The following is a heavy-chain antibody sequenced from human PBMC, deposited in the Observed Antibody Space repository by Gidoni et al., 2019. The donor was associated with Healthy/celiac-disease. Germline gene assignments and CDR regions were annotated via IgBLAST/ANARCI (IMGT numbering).Heavy chain of an antibody. V-gene: IGHV3-21*01. J-gene: IGHJ6*02. Sequence: EVQLVESGGGLVKPGGSLRLSCAASGFTFSSHSMNLVRQAPGKGLEWVSSISSSSSYIYYADSVKGRFTISRDNAKNSLYLQMNSMRAEDTAVYYCARGRYYDFWSGYYPYYYYYGMDVWGQGTTVTVSS. D-gene: IGHD3-3*01. CDR2: ISSSSSYI. CDR1: GFTFSSHS. CDR3: ARGRYYDFWSGYYPYYYYYGMDV.